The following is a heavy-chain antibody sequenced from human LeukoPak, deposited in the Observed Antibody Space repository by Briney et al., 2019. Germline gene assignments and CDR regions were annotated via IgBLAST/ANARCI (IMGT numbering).Heavy chain of an antibody. CDR3: AKIAAAVTKPFRDHDY. D-gene: IGHD6-13*01. CDR2: IYSGGST. CDR1: GFIFSSYA. Sequence: GGSLRLSCVVSGFIFSSYAMSWVRQAPGKGLEWVSVIYSGGSTYYADSVKGRFTISRDNSKNTLYLQMNSLRAEDTAVYYCAKIAAAVTKPFRDHDYWGQGTLVTVSS. V-gene: IGHV3-66*01. J-gene: IGHJ4*02.